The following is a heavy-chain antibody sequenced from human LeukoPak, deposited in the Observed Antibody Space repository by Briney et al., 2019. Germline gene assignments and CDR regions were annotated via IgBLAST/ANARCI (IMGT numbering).Heavy chain of an antibody. CDR3: AKDRHRSEVRDSLGY. D-gene: IGHD3-16*01. CDR1: GFTFSSYG. J-gene: IGHJ4*02. V-gene: IGHV3-30*02. Sequence: PGGSLRLSCAASGFTFSSYGMHWVRQAPGKGLEWVAFIRYDGSNKYYADSVKGRFTISRDNSKNTLYLQMNSLRAEDTAVYYCAKDRHRSEVRDSLGYWGQGTLVTVSS. CDR2: IRYDGSNK.